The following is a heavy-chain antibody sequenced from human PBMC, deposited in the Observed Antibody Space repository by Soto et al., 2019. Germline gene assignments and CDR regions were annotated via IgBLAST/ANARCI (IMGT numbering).Heavy chain of an antibody. CDR2: IYYSGST. J-gene: IGHJ5*02. CDR3: AREDIAAAGDVSWFDP. V-gene: IGHV4-59*01. CDR1: GGSISSYY. D-gene: IGHD6-13*01. Sequence: SETLSLTCTVSGGSISSYYWSWIRQPPGKGLEWIGYIYYSGSTNYNPSLKSRVTISVDTSKNQFSLKLSSVTAADTAVYYCAREDIAAAGDVSWFDPWGQGTLVTVSS.